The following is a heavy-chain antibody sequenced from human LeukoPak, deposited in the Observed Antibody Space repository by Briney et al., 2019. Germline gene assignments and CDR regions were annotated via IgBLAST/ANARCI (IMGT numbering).Heavy chain of an antibody. CDR1: GFTFSSYW. J-gene: IGHJ5*02. D-gene: IGHD2-15*01. CDR2: IKQDGSEK. Sequence: PGGSLRLSCAASGFTFSSYWMSWVRQATGKGLEWVANIKQDGSEKYYVDSVKGRFTISRDNAKNSLYLQMNSLRAEDTAVYYCARGTGYCSGGSCYSGHNWFDPWGQGTLVTVSS. V-gene: IGHV3-7*01. CDR3: ARGTGYCSGGSCYSGHNWFDP.